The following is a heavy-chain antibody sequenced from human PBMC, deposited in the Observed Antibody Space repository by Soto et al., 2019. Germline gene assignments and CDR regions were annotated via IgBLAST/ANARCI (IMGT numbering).Heavy chain of an antibody. Sequence: TRSLTCTVSGGSTNSRSYYWGCILQPPCELLEWIGSVYYSGSTHDNPSLQSRVTISVDTSRNQFSLNLISVTAADTAVYFCARQPRGPGYGERGLYFDYWGQGTLVTVSS. CDR2: VYYSGST. D-gene: IGHD3-16*01. V-gene: IGHV4-39*01. CDR3: ARQPRGPGYGERGLYFDY. J-gene: IGHJ4*02. CDR1: GGSTNSRSYY.